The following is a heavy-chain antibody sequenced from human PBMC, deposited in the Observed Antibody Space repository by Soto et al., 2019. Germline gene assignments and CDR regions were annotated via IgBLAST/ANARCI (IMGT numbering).Heavy chain of an antibody. V-gene: IGHV3-23*01. CDR2: ITGSGDKT. D-gene: IGHD2-2*01. J-gene: IGHJ4*02. CDR3: ASDCSSSSCSVWRY. Sequence: EVQLLESGGNLVQPGGSLRLSCAASGFSLKNYAMTWVRQAPGKGLEWVSGITGSGDKTYYADSVKGRFIISRDNSENTLYLQMNSLRAEDTALYYCASDCSSSSCSVWRYWGQGTQVTVSS. CDR1: GFSLKNYA.